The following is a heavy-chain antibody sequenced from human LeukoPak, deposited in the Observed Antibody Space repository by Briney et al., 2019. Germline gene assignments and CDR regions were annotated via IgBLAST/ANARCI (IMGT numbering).Heavy chain of an antibody. CDR1: GGSISGNYY. V-gene: IGHV4-4*07. Sequence: SETLSLTCTVSGGSISGNYYWSWIRQPAGKGLEWIGRIYTSGTTHYNPSLKSRVTMSVDTSKNQFSLKLSSVTAADTAVYYCARLSTVTTSFDYWGQGTLVTVSS. CDR2: IYTSGTT. J-gene: IGHJ4*02. CDR3: ARLSTVTTSFDY. D-gene: IGHD4-17*01.